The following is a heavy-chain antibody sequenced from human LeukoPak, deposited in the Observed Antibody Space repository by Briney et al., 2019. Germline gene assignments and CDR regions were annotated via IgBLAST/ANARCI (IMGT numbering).Heavy chain of an antibody. CDR3: ARGRYFYETSNYWGFDY. V-gene: IGHV1-18*01. D-gene: IGHD3-22*01. CDR2: ISAYNGHT. J-gene: IGHJ4*02. Sequence: ASVKVSCKASGYTFTSYSVNWVRQAPGQGLEWMGWISAYNGHTNYAQKVQGRVTMPTDISTSTAYLELGSLRSDDTAVYYCARGRYFYETSNYWGFDYWGQGTLVTVSS. CDR1: GYTFTSYS.